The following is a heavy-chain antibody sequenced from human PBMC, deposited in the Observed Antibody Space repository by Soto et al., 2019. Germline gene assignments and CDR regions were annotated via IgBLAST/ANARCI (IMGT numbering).Heavy chain of an antibody. J-gene: IGHJ6*03. CDR2: IWYDGSNK. V-gene: IGHV3-33*01. CDR1: GFTFSSYG. Sequence: GGSVRLSCAASGFTFSSYGMHWVRQAPGKGLEWVAVIWYDGSNKYYADSVKGRFTISRDNSKNTLYLQMNSLRAEDTAVYYCARDGSGYDYSGAYYYYYMDVWGKGTTVTV. CDR3: ARDGSGYDYSGAYYYYYMDV. D-gene: IGHD5-12*01.